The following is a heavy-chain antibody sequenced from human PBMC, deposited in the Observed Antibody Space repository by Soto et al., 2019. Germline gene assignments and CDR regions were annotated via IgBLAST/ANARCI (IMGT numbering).Heavy chain of an antibody. V-gene: IGHV1-46*01. D-gene: IGHD6-13*01. CDR1: GYTFTSYY. CDR2: INPSGGST. Sequence: GASVKVSCKASGYTFTSYYMHWVRQAPGQGLEWMGIINPSGGSTSYAQKFQGRVTMTRDTSTSTVYMELSSLRSEDTAVYYCALLGSWSTYYYGMDVWGQGTTVTVSS. CDR3: ALLGSWSTYYYGMDV. J-gene: IGHJ6*02.